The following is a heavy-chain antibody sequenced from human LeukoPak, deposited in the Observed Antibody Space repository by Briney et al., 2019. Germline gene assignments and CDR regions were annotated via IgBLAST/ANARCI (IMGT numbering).Heavy chain of an antibody. D-gene: IGHD5-18*01. CDR1: GYTFTSYG. CDR3: ASSGYSWNYYYMDV. V-gene: IGHV1-18*01. Sequence: ASVKVSCKASGYTFTSYGISWVRQAPGQGLEWMGWISAYNGNTNYAQKFQGRVTITADESTSTAYMELSSLRSEDTAVYYCASSGYSWNYYYMDVWGKGTTVTISS. J-gene: IGHJ6*03. CDR2: ISAYNGNT.